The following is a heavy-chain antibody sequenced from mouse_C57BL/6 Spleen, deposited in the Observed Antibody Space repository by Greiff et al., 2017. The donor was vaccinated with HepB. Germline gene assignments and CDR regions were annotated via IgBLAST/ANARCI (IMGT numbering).Heavy chain of an antibody. D-gene: IGHD2-2*01. V-gene: IGHV1-82*01. J-gene: IGHJ4*01. Sequence: QVQLKQSGPELVKPGASVKISCKASGYAFSSSWMNWVKQRPGKGLEWIGRIYPGDGDTNYNGKFKGKATLTADKSSSTAYMQLSSLTSEDSAVYFWARVYYGYDDAMDYWGQGTSVTVSS. CDR2: IYPGDGDT. CDR1: GYAFSSSW. CDR3: ARVYYGYDDAMDY.